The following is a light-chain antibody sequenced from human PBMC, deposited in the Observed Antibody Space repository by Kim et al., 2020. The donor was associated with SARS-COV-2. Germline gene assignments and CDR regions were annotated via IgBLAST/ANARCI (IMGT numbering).Light chain of an antibody. CDR2: DAS. J-gene: IGKJ2*01. CDR1: PSVSSY. V-gene: IGKV3-11*01. CDR3: QQRSNWLYT. Sequence: SLSPGERAPLSCRASPSVSSYLAWYQQKPGQAPRLLIYDASNRATGIPARFSGSWSGTDFTLTISSLEPEDFAVYYCQQRSNWLYTFGQGTKLEI.